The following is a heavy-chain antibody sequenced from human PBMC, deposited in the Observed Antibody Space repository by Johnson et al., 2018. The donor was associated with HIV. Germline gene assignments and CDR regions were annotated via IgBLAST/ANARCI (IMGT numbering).Heavy chain of an antibody. CDR3: AKDLQWLAEGAFDI. J-gene: IGHJ3*02. V-gene: IGHV3-30*18. CDR2: ISYDGSNK. CDR1: GFTFSSYG. Sequence: QVQVVESGGGVVQPGRSLRLSCEASGFTFSSYGIHWVRQAPGKGLEWVAVISYDGSNKYYGDSVKGRFTISRDNSKNTLYLQMNSLRDEDTAVYYCAKDLQWLAEGAFDIWGQGTMVTVSS. D-gene: IGHD6-19*01.